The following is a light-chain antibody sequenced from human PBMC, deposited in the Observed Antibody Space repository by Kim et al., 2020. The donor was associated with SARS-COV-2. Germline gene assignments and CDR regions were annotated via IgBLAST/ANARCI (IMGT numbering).Light chain of an antibody. V-gene: IGLV3-19*01. CDR3: SSLDNSRYQWM. CDR1: SLRNYY. J-gene: IGLJ3*02. CDR2: NKN. Sequence: SSELTQDPAVSVALGQTVRITCQGDSLRNYYASWYQQKPGQTPILVIYNKNDRPSGIPDRFSGSSSANTASLTITGAQAEDEADYYCSSLDNSRYQWMFG.